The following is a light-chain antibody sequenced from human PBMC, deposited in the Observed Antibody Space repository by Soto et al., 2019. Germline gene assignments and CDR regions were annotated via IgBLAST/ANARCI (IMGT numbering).Light chain of an antibody. J-gene: IGLJ1*01. Sequence: QPVLPQAPSASGSPGQSVTISCTGTSSDVGGYNYVSWYQQHPGKAPKLMIYEVSKRPSGVPDRFSGSKSGNTASLTVSGLQAEDEADYYCSSYAGSNNVFGTGTKVTVL. V-gene: IGLV2-8*01. CDR2: EVS. CDR3: SSYAGSNNV. CDR1: SSDVGGYNY.